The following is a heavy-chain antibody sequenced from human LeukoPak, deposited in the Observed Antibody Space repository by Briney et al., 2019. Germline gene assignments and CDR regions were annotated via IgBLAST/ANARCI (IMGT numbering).Heavy chain of an antibody. CDR2: IKSKTDGETT. CDR3: ITDPSYETNN. Sequence: GGSLRLSCAVSGLTFNVAWMSWVRQAPGKGLEWIGRIKSKTDGETTDYAAPVRGRFSISRDDSKDTLYLQMNSLKTEDTAVYYCITDPSYETNNWGQGTLVTVSS. D-gene: IGHD3-16*01. V-gene: IGHV3-15*01. CDR1: GLTFNVAW. J-gene: IGHJ4*02.